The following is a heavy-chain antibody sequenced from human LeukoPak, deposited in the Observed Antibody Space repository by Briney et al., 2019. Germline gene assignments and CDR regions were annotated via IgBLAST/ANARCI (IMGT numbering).Heavy chain of an antibody. Sequence: GGSLRLSCAASGFTFSDYYMSWLPQAPGKGLEGVSYISSSGCTIYYADSVKGRFTISRDNAKNSLYLQMNSLRAEDTAVYYCARAEGYYDSSGYYYYYYGMDVWGQGTTVTVSS. CDR2: ISSSGCTI. CDR1: GFTFSDYY. CDR3: ARAEGYYDSSGYYYYYYGMDV. V-gene: IGHV3-11*01. D-gene: IGHD3-22*01. J-gene: IGHJ6*02.